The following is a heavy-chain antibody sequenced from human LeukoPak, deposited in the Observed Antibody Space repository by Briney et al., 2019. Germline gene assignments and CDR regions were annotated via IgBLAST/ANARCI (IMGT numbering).Heavy chain of an antibody. J-gene: IGHJ4*02. CDR1: GGSISSSSYY. V-gene: IGHV4-39*07. CDR3: AQGYCSGGSCYSAFDY. D-gene: IGHD2-15*01. CDR2: IYYSGST. Sequence: PSETLSLTCTVSGGSISSSSYYWGWIRQPPGKGLEWIGSIYYSGSTYYNPSLKSRVTISVDTSKNQFSLKLSSVTAADTAVYYCAQGYCSGGSCYSAFDYWGQGTLVTVSS.